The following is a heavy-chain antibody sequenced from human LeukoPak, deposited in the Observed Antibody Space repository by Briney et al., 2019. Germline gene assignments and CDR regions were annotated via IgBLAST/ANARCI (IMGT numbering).Heavy chain of an antibody. Sequence: TETLSLTCAVYGGSFRGYYWSWIRQPPGKALEWIGEINHSGSTNYNPSLKSRVTISVDTSKNQFSLKLSSVTAADTAVYYYARGPLAGDSSGYYSPNLDYWGQGTLVTVSS. CDR2: INHSGST. CDR3: ARGPLAGDSSGYYSPNLDY. CDR1: GGSFRGYY. D-gene: IGHD3-22*01. V-gene: IGHV4-34*01. J-gene: IGHJ4*02.